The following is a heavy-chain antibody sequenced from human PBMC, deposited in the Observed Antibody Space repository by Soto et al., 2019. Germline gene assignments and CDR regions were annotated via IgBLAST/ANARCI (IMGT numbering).Heavy chain of an antibody. CDR1: GGSISSYY. V-gene: IGHV4-59*01. J-gene: IGHJ6*03. Sequence: SETLSLTCTVSGGSISSYYWSWIRQPPGKGLEWIGYIYYSGSTNYNPSLKSRVTISVDTSKNQFSLKLSSVTAADTAVYYCARVVSTGYYKSNYYYYYMDVWGKGTTVTVSS. CDR3: ARVVSTGYYKSNYYYYYMDV. CDR2: IYYSGST. D-gene: IGHD3-9*01.